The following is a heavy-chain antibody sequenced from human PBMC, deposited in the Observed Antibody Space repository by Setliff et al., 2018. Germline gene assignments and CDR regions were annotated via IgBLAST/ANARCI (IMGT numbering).Heavy chain of an antibody. J-gene: IGHJ4*02. CDR2: INTNNGDK. Sequence: ASVKVSCKASGYTFTRYGISWVRQAPGQGLEWMAYINTNNGDKYSTQKFQGRVTLTTDTSTSIAYMEVKSLTSDDTAVYYCARLVRYCTRTSCQRTPGAEYWGQGTLVTVSS. CDR3: ARLVRYCTRTSCQRTPGAEY. D-gene: IGHD2-2*01. CDR1: GYTFTRYG. V-gene: IGHV1-18*01.